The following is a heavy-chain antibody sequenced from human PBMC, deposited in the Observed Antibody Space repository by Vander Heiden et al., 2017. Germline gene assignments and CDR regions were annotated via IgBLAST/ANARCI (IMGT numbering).Heavy chain of an antibody. CDR3: AREGIQLGLVHDSDAFDI. CDR1: GGCFRSHA. D-gene: IGHD5-18*01. CDR2: IIPSFGTA. J-gene: IGHJ3*02. V-gene: IGHV1-69*06. Sequence: QVQLVQSGAEVNKPGSSAKVSCKDSGGCFRSHAISLVRQPLRQGLEWMGGIIPSFGTANYAQKFQGRVTITADKSTSTAYMELSSLRSEDTAVYYCAREGIQLGLVHDSDAFDIWGQGTMVTVSS.